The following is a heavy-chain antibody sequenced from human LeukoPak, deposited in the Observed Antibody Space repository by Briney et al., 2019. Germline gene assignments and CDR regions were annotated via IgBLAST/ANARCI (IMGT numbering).Heavy chain of an antibody. D-gene: IGHD5-12*01. CDR1: GSTFSTYA. V-gene: IGHV3-64*02. Sequence: PGGSLRLSCAASGSTFSTYAMHWVRQAPGKGLECVSAISSNGGSTYYADSVKGRFTISRDTSKSTLYLQMSSLRVEDTALYYCARVRIELDDDAVDIWGQGTMVTVSS. J-gene: IGHJ3*02. CDR2: ISSNGGST. CDR3: ARVRIELDDDAVDI.